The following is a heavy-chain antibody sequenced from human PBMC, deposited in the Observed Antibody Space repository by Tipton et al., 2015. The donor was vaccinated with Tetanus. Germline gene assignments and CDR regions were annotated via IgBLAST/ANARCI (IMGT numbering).Heavy chain of an antibody. J-gene: IGHJ4*02. V-gene: IGHV1-8*01. CDR1: GYTFTSYD. CDR3: ARGRAVAGRTPLDY. Sequence: QSGPEVRKPGASVKVSCKASGYTFTSYDINWVRQATGQGLEWMGWMNPNSGNTGYAQKFQGRVTMTRNTSISTAYMELSSLRSEDTAVYYCARGRAVAGRTPLDYWGQGTLVTVSS. D-gene: IGHD6-19*01. CDR2: MNPNSGNT.